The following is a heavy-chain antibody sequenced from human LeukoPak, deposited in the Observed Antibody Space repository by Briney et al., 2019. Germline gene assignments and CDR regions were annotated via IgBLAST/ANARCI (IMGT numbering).Heavy chain of an antibody. Sequence: GGSLRLSCAASGFTFSRYGMNWVRQAPGKGLEWVSYISGSTRTIYDADSVKGRFTISRDNAQNSLYLQMNSLRDEDTAVYYCARDPLRWLQNNYYYYYMDVWGKGTTVTVSS. D-gene: IGHD5-24*01. CDR3: ARDPLRWLQNNYYYYYMDV. V-gene: IGHV3-48*02. J-gene: IGHJ6*03. CDR2: ISGSTRTI. CDR1: GFTFSRYG.